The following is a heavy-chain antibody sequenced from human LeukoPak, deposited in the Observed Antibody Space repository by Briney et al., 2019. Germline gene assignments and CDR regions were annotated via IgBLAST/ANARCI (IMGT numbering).Heavy chain of an antibody. CDR2: TFYRSKWYR. V-gene: IGHV6-1*01. D-gene: IGHD5-12*01. CDR1: GDSVSSHKAA. Sequence: SQTLSLTCAISGDSVSSHKAAWNWIRQSPSRGLEWQGRTFYRSKWYREYAVSVKSRITINPDTSKNQFSLQLNSVTPEDTAVYYCARDKGGYDPFDYWGQGTLVTVSS. CDR3: ARDKGGYDPFDY. J-gene: IGHJ4*02.